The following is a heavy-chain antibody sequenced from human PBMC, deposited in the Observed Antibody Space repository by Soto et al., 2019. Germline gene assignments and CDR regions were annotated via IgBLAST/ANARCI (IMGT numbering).Heavy chain of an antibody. D-gene: IGHD3-22*01. CDR2: IYYSGST. J-gene: IGHJ5*02. CDR3: ATVHYYDSSKAGFSQVGWFDP. CDR1: GGSTSSGDYY. Sequence: SETLSLTCTVSGGSTSSGDYYWSWIRQHPGKGLEWIGYIYYSGSTYYNPSLKSRVTISVDTSKNQFSLKLSSVTAADTAVYYCATVHYYDSSKAGFSQVGWFDPWGQGTLVTVSS. V-gene: IGHV4-31*03.